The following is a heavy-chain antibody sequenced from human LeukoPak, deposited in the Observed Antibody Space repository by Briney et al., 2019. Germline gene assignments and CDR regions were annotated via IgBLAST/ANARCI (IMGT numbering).Heavy chain of an antibody. CDR2: ISSSGSTI. Sequence: PGGSLRLSCAVSGFTFSSYEMNWVRQAPGKGLEWVSYISSSGSTIYYADSVKGRFTISRDNARNSLYLQMNSLRAEDTAVYYCAREGMVITFGGPWGYFDYWGQGTLVTVSS. V-gene: IGHV3-48*03. CDR3: AREGMVITFGGPWGYFDY. CDR1: GFTFSSYE. D-gene: IGHD3-16*01. J-gene: IGHJ4*02.